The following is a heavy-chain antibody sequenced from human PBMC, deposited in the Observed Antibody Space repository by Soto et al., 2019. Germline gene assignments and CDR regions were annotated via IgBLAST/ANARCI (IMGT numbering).Heavy chain of an antibody. CDR1: GYTFTSYG. J-gene: IGHJ6*02. CDR3: ARAENPTNPPYGMDV. V-gene: IGHV1-18*04. CDR2: ISAYNGNT. Sequence: ASVEVSCKASGYTFTSYGSSWVRQAPGEWLEWMGLISAYNGNTNYAQKLQGRVTMNTDTSTSKAYMELRSLRSDDTAVYYCARAENPTNPPYGMDVWGHGTTAPVSS. D-gene: IGHD2-2*01.